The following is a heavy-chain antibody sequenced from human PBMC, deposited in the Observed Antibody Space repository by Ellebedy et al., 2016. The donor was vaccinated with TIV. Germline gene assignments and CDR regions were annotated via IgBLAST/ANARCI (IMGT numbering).Heavy chain of an antibody. CDR1: GGSISSYY. V-gene: IGHV4-59*01. Sequence: MPSETLSLTCTVSGGSISSYYWSWIRQPPGKGLEGIGYIQYSGSTYYNPSLKSRVTISVDTSKNQFSLNLSSVTAADTAVYYCASSAPRLCSSPTCHDPRYSYYYGMDVWGRGTTVTVSS. CDR2: IQYSGST. CDR3: ASSAPRLCSSPTCHDPRYSYYYGMDV. J-gene: IGHJ6*02. D-gene: IGHD2-2*01.